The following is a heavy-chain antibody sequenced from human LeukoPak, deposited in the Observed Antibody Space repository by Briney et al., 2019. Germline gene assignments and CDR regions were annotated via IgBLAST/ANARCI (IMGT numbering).Heavy chain of an antibody. Sequence: AASVKVSCKASGYTFTGYYMHWVRQAPGQGLEWMGWINPNSGGTNYAQKFQGRVTMTRDTSISTAYMELSRLRSDDTAVYYCARGANMEGGPATMIVVVTIDYWGQGTLVTVSS. J-gene: IGHJ4*02. CDR2: INPNSGGT. D-gene: IGHD3-22*01. CDR1: GYTFTGYY. CDR3: ARGANMEGGPATMIVVVTIDY. V-gene: IGHV1-2*02.